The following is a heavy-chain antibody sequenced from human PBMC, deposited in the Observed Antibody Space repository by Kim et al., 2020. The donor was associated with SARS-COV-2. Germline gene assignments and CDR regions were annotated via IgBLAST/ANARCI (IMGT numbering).Heavy chain of an antibody. D-gene: IGHD3-16*02. CDR3: ASALGH. J-gene: IGHJ4*02. V-gene: IGHV4-4*07. Sequence: YRRRRTNYNPSLQSRVTMSVDMSKNQFSLKLSSVTAADTAVYYCASALGHWGQGTLVTVSS. CDR2: YRRRRT.